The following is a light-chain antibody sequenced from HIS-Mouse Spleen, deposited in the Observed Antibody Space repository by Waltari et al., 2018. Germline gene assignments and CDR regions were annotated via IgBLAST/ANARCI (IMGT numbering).Light chain of an antibody. CDR2: EGS. CDR1: SSDVGTYNL. V-gene: IGLV2-23*01. CDR3: CSYAGSSTCVV. Sequence: QSALTQPASVSGSPGQSTTISCTGTSSDVGTYNLVPWYQQHPGKAPKLRIDEGSKRPSGVSNRFSGSKSGNTASLTISGLQAEDEADYYCCSYAGSSTCVVFGGGTKLTVL. J-gene: IGLJ2*01.